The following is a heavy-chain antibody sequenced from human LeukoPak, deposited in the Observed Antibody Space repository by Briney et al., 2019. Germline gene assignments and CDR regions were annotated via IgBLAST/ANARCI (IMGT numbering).Heavy chain of an antibody. Sequence: GRSLRLSCAASGFTVSSNYMSWVRQAPGKGLEWVSVIYRGGRTEYADSVKGRFTISRDNSKNTLYLQMNSLRAEDTAVYYCARESGSYYGVTLDYRGQGTLVTVSS. D-gene: IGHD1-26*01. CDR2: IYRGGRT. CDR1: GFTVSSNY. J-gene: IGHJ4*02. CDR3: ARESGSYYGVTLDY. V-gene: IGHV3-66*01.